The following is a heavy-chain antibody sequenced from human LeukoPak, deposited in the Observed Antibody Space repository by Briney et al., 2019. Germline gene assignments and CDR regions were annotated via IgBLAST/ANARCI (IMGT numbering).Heavy chain of an antibody. CDR3: ARDAYGSGSHDY. CDR1: GFTFSNFW. J-gene: IGHJ4*02. Sequence: PGGSLRLSCAASGFTFSNFWMTWVRQAPGRGLEWVANILQSGGATHYVDSVKGRFTISRDNAKSSLYLQVSSLRVEDTAVYYCARDAYGSGSHDYWGQGTLVTVSS. CDR2: ILQSGGAT. V-gene: IGHV3-7*04. D-gene: IGHD3-10*01.